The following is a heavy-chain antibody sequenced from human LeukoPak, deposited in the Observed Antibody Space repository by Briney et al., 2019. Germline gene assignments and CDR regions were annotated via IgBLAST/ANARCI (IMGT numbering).Heavy chain of an antibody. V-gene: IGHV3-23*01. CDR3: AKRNLRAVAPGY. CDR2: ISGGGGST. Sequence: GGSLRLSCAASGSTFSSFDMSWVRQAPGKGLEGVSAISGGGGSTYYADSVKGRFTISRDNSKNTLYLQMNSLRAEDTAIYYCAKRNLRAVAPGYWGQGTLVAVSS. D-gene: IGHD6-19*01. J-gene: IGHJ4*02. CDR1: GSTFSSFD.